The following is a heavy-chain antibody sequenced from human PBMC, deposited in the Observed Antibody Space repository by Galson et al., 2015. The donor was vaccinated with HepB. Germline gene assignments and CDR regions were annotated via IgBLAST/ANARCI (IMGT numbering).Heavy chain of an antibody. CDR1: GFTFNAYW. CDR3: VRDRGQMLR. V-gene: IGHV3-7*03. CDR2: IKQDGSEK. D-gene: IGHD2-2*01. J-gene: IGHJ4*02. Sequence: SLRLSCAASGFTFNAYWMTWVRQAPGKGLEWVANIKQDGSEKNYVDSVKGRFSISRDNAKNSLYLQMNSLRAEDTAVYYCVRDRGQMLRWGQGTVVSVSS.